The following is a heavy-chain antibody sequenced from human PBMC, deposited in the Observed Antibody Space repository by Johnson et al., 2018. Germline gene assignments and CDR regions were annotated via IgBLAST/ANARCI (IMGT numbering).Heavy chain of an antibody. CDR3: ARGLGNTAMAPDVIGY. V-gene: IGHV3-74*02. CDR2: IKGDGSRT. D-gene: IGHD5-18*01. Sequence: VQLVESGGGLVRPGGSLRLSCVASGFTFRNYWMHWVRQTSGKGLVWVSRIKGDGSRTDYADSVKGRFTISRDNAKNTLYMEMNTLRVEYTAVYYCARGLGNTAMAPDVIGYWGQGTLVTVSS. J-gene: IGHJ4*02. CDR1: GFTFRNYW.